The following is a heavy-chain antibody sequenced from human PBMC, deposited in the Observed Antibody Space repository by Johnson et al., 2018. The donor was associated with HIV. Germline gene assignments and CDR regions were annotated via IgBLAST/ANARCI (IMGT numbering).Heavy chain of an antibody. CDR3: ARLRDGYNFDAFDI. CDR2: ISSGGNTI. J-gene: IGHJ3*02. CDR1: GFTFSDYY. D-gene: IGHD5-24*01. V-gene: IGHV3-11*04. Sequence: VQVVESGGGLVKPGGSLRLFCAASGFTFSDYYMNWIRQTPGKGLEWVSYISSGGNTIYYADSVKGRFTISRDNAKNSLYLQMNSLTAEDTALYYCARLRDGYNFDAFDIWGQGTMVTVSS.